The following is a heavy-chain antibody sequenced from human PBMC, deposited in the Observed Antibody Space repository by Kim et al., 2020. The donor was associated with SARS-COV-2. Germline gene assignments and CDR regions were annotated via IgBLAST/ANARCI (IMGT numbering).Heavy chain of an antibody. V-gene: IGHV4-59*13. CDR3: ARGLPVVRGVIRWFDP. D-gene: IGHD3-10*01. J-gene: IGHJ5*02. CDR2: IYYSEST. CDR1: GGSISSYY. Sequence: SETLSLTCTVSGGSISSYYWSWIRQPPGKGLEWIGYIYYSESTNYNPSLKSRVTISVDTSKNQFSLKLSSVTAADTAVYYCARGLPVVRGVIRWFDPWGQGTLVTVSS.